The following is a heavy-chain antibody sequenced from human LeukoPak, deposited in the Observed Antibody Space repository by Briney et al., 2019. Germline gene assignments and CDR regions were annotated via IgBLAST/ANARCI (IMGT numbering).Heavy chain of an antibody. Sequence: GGSLRLSCVASGFTFSSYAMSWVRQAPGKGLVWVSRINTDGSSTTYADSVKGRFTISRDNAKNTLYLQMNSLRAEDTAVYYCARDRYSDGPDYWGQGTLVTVSS. CDR2: INTDGSST. J-gene: IGHJ4*02. CDR3: ARDRYSDGPDY. CDR1: GFTFSSYA. D-gene: IGHD5-18*01. V-gene: IGHV3-74*01.